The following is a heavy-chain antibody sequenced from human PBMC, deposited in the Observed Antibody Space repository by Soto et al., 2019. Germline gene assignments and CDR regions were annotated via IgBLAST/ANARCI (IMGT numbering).Heavy chain of an antibody. D-gene: IGHD3-16*01. CDR3: ARDGGRWLHQTFDY. CDR2: ISSSSSYI. CDR1: GFTFSSYS. J-gene: IGHJ4*02. V-gene: IGHV3-21*01. Sequence: LGGSLRLSCAASGFTFSSYSMNWVRQAPGKGLEWVSSISSSSSYIYYADSVKGRFTISRDNAKNSLYLQMNSLRAEDTAVYYCARDGGRWLHQTFDYWGQGALVTVSS.